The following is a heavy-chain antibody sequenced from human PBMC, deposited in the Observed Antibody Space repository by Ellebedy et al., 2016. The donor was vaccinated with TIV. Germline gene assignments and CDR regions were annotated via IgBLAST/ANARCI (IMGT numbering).Heavy chain of an antibody. CDR1: GFTFNSNA. V-gene: IGHV3-23*01. CDR3: ATGREGGSDSSAPRYYFDY. Sequence: GESLKISCAASGFTFNSNAMSWVRQAPGKGLEWVSTISNTGSRTYYADSAEGRFIISRENSKRSLFLQMNSLRAEDTAVYYCATGREGGSDSSAPRYYFDYWGLGTLVTVSS. J-gene: IGHJ4*02. D-gene: IGHD3-22*01. CDR2: ISNTGSRT.